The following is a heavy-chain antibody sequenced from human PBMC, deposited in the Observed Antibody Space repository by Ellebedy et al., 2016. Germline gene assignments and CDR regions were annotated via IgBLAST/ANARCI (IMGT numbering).Heavy chain of an antibody. CDR1: GYTFTSYG. D-gene: IGHD3-9*01. V-gene: IGHV1-3*01. Sequence: ASVKVSCXASGYTFTSYGIHWVRQAPGQGLQWMGRIDVVNGDTSYVQQFQDRVTFTTDTSANIVYMELTSLRLEDTALYYCARDRRYFPGDFWGQGTLITVSS. CDR2: IDVVNGDT. CDR3: ARDRRYFPGDF. J-gene: IGHJ4*02.